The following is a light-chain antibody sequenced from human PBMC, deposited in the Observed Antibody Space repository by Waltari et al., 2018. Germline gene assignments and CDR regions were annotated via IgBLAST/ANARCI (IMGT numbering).Light chain of an antibody. CDR2: DVS. Sequence: QSALTQPASVSGSPGQSVTIFCTGTRNDVGGYNSFSWYQEHPGQAPRVIIYDVSDRPSGVSDRFSGSKSGNTASLTISGLQAEDEADYYCSSQSSNNVVLFGGGTKLTVL. V-gene: IGLV2-14*01. J-gene: IGLJ2*01. CDR1: RNDVGGYNS. CDR3: SSQSSNNVVL.